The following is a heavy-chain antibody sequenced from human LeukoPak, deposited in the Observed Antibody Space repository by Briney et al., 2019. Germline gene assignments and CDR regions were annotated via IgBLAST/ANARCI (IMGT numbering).Heavy chain of an antibody. CDR1: GFTFSSYS. J-gene: IGHJ5*02. V-gene: IGHV3-21*01. CDR2: ISSSSSYI. CDR3: AREHPGTP. Sequence: VGSLRLSCAASGFTFSSYSMNWVRQAPGKGLEGVSSISSSSSYIYYADSVKGRSTISRDNAKNSLYLQMNSLRAEDTAVYYCAREHPGTPWGQGTLVTVSS. D-gene: IGHD1-26*01.